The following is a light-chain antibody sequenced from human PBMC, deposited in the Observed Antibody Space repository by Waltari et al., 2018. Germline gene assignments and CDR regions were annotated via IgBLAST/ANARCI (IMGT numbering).Light chain of an antibody. V-gene: IGLV1-44*01. J-gene: IGLJ1*01. CDR3: AAWDDSLSGYV. Sequence: QSVLTQPPSASGTPGQRVTISCSGSSANIGSNPVNWYQQLPGPAPKLLINNNSQRPSGVPDRFSGSKSGTSAARAIIGLLSDDEAEYYCAAWDDSLSGYVFGTGTNVSVL. CDR1: SANIGSNP. CDR2: NNS.